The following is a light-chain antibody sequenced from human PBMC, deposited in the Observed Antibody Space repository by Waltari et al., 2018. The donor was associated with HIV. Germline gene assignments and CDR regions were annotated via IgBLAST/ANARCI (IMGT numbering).Light chain of an antibody. CDR3: QQYNNWPQT. CDR1: PSVSSN. Sequence: EIVMTQSPATLSVSPGERATLSCRASPSVSSNLAWYQQTPVQPPRLLIYGASTRATGIPARFSGSGSGTDFTLTISSLQSEDFAVYYCQQYNNWPQTFGQGTKLEIK. CDR2: GAS. J-gene: IGKJ2*01. V-gene: IGKV3-15*01.